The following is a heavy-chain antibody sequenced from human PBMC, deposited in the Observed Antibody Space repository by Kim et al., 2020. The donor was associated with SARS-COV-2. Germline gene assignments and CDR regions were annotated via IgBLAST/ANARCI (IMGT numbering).Heavy chain of an antibody. J-gene: IGHJ4*02. V-gene: IGHV3-53*01. CDR3: VRDGGGY. CDR1: GFTLSTSH. D-gene: IGHD2-15*01. CDR2: IYSGGNT. Sequence: GGPLRLSCALSGFTLSTSHIYWVRQAPGKGLECVSVIYSGGNTYYSESVMGRLTISRDNSKNTVYLQMNTLRADDTAMYYCVRDGGGYWGQGTLVTVSS.